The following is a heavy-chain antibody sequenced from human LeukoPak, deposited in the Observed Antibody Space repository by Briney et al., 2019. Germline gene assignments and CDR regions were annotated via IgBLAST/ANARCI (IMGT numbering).Heavy chain of an antibody. Sequence: GGSLRLSCAASGFTFSSYAMSWVRQAPGKGLEWVSVISGSGGTTYYADSVKGRFTVSRDNSKNTLYVQMNSLRAEDTAVYYCAKGHGGGYGNFPRYFDYWGQGTLVTVSS. CDR3: AKGHGGGYGNFPRYFDY. J-gene: IGHJ4*02. CDR1: GFTFSSYA. D-gene: IGHD1-26*01. CDR2: ISGSGGTT. V-gene: IGHV3-23*01.